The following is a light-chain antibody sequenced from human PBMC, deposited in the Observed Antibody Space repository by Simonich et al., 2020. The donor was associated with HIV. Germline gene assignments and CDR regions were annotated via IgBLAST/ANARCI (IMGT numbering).Light chain of an antibody. V-gene: IGLV1-44*01. Sequence: QSVLTQPPSASGTPGQRVTISCSGSTSNIGSNTVNWHQQLPGTAPKLLITKNNQRPPGVPDRCSGSKSGTSASLAISGLQSEDEADYYCAAWDDSLNGWVFGGGTKLTVL. J-gene: IGLJ3*02. CDR2: KNN. CDR1: TSNIGSNT. CDR3: AAWDDSLNGWV.